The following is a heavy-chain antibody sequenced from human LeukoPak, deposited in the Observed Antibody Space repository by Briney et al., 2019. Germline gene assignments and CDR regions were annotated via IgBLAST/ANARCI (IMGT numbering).Heavy chain of an antibody. J-gene: IGHJ3*02. CDR1: GGTFSSYA. CDR2: IIPIFGTA. D-gene: IGHD3-10*01. CDR3: ARAYYYGSGERIDAFDI. V-gene: IGHV1-69*05. Sequence: SVKVSCKASGGTFSSYAISWVRQAPGQGLQWMGGIIPIFGTANYAQKFQGRVTITTEESTSTAYMELSSLRSDDVAVYYCARAYYYGSGERIDAFDISGQGTMVTVSS.